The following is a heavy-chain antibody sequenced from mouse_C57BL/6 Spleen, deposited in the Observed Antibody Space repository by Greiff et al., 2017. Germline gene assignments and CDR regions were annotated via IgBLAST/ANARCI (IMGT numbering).Heavy chain of an antibody. CDR1: GYAFSSSW. D-gene: IGHD1-1*01. J-gene: IGHJ3*01. CDR3: ARSFTTVVPPFAY. CDR2: IYPGDGDT. Sequence: VKLQESGPELVKPGASVKISCKASGYAFSSSWMNWVKQRPGKGLEWIGRIYPGDGDTNYNGKFKGKATLTADQSSSTAYMQLSSLTSEDSAVYFCARSFTTVVPPFAYWGQGTLVTVSA. V-gene: IGHV1-82*01.